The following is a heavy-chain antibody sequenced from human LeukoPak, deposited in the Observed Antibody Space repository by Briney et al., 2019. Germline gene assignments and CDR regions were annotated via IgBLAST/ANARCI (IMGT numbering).Heavy chain of an antibody. CDR2: IGPTGSDR. CDR1: GLTFSTSG. CDR3: ATETNGRHYDY. J-gene: IGHJ4*02. V-gene: IGHV3-21*06. Sequence: GGSLSLSCTASGLTFSTSGFNWVRQAPGKGLEWVASIGPTGSDRYHADSIKGRFTISRDNANNFLYLQMNSLRAEDTAVYYCATETNGRHYDYWGQGTLLTVSS. D-gene: IGHD1-14*01.